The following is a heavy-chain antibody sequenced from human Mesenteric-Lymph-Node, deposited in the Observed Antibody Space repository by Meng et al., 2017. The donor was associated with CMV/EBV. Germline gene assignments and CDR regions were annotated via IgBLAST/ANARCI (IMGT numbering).Heavy chain of an antibody. Sequence: GESLKISCAASGFTVSSNHMSWVRQAPGKGLEWVSVIYSGGSTYYADSVKGRFTISRDNSKNTLYLQMNSLRAADSAVYYCAGDPYDSNYGYYFDYWGQGTLVTVSS. CDR2: IYSGGST. D-gene: IGHD4-11*01. J-gene: IGHJ4*02. V-gene: IGHV3-53*05. CDR3: AGDPYDSNYGYYFDY. CDR1: GFTVSSNH.